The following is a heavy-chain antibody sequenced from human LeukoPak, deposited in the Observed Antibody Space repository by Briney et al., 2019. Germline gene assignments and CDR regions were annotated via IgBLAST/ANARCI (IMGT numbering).Heavy chain of an antibody. CDR3: ARDQSGYCGGDCYYY. J-gene: IGHJ4*02. Sequence: ASVKVSCKASGYTFTSYYIHWVRQAPGQGLEWMGIINPSGGSTSYAQKFQGRVTMTRDMSTSTVYMELSSLTSEDTAVYYCARDQSGYCGGDCYYYWGQGTLVTVSS. D-gene: IGHD2-21*02. V-gene: IGHV1-46*01. CDR1: GYTFTSYY. CDR2: INPSGGST.